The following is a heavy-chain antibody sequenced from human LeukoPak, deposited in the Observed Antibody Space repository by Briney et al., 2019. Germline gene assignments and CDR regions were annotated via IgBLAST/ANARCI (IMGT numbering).Heavy chain of an antibody. CDR2: IRSRAYGRTT. J-gene: IGHJ6*02. D-gene: IGHD5-18*01. CDR1: EFTFGDHA. Sequence: GGSLRLSCTASEFTFGDHAMSWVRQAPGKGLEWVGFIRSRAYGRTTEYAPAVKGRFLISRDDSKSIAYLHMNSLKTEDTAVYYCARGPIQQWLYNGMDVWGQGTTVSVPS. CDR3: ARGPIQQWLYNGMDV. V-gene: IGHV3-49*04.